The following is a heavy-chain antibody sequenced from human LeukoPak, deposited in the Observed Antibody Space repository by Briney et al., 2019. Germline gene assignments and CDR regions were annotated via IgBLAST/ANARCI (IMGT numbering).Heavy chain of an antibody. Sequence: PGGSLRLSCAASGCTFSSYAMSWVRQAPGKGLAWVSAISGRGGSTYYADSVKGRFTISRDNSKNTLYLQMNSLRAEDTAVYYCAKRGYCRGGTCFSHDAFDIWGQGTMVTVSS. J-gene: IGHJ3*02. CDR2: ISGRGGST. V-gene: IGHV3-23*01. CDR1: GCTFSSYA. D-gene: IGHD2-15*01. CDR3: AKRGYCRGGTCFSHDAFDI.